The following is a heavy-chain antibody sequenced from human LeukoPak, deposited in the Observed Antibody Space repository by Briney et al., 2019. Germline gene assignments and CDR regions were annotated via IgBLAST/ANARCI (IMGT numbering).Heavy chain of an antibody. CDR2: ISGDGGGT. Sequence: QTGGSLRLSCAASGFIFDDYGMHWVRQAPGKGLEWVSLISGDGGGTYYADSVKGRFTISRDNSRNSLYLQMNSLRTEDTALYYCAKDIFSWGYCSGGSCYGFDYWGQGTLVTVSS. CDR3: AKDIFSWGYCSGGSCYGFDY. D-gene: IGHD2-15*01. V-gene: IGHV3-43*02. CDR1: GFIFDDYG. J-gene: IGHJ4*02.